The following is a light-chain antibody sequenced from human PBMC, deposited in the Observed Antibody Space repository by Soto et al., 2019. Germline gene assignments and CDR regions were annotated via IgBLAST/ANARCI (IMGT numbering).Light chain of an antibody. Sequence: EIVLTQSPATLSLSPGERATLSCRASQSVSYYLAWYQQKPGQAPRLLIYGASNRATGIPDRFSASGSGTDFTLTISRLEPEDFAMYYCQQYSSSWYTFGQGTKVEVK. J-gene: IGKJ2*01. CDR2: GAS. CDR3: QQYSSSWYT. CDR1: QSVSYY. V-gene: IGKV3-20*01.